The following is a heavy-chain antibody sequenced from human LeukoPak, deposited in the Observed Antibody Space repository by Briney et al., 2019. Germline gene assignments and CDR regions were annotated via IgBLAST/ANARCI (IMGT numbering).Heavy chain of an antibody. CDR2: IYYSGST. V-gene: IGHV4-39*01. Sequence: PSETLSLTCTVSGGSISSSSYYWGWIRQPPGKGLERIGSIYYSGSTYYNPSLKSRVTISVDTSKNQFSLKLSSVTAADTAVYYCARHENSQDAFDIWGQGTMVTVSS. J-gene: IGHJ3*02. CDR1: GGSISSSSYY. D-gene: IGHD4-23*01. CDR3: ARHENSQDAFDI.